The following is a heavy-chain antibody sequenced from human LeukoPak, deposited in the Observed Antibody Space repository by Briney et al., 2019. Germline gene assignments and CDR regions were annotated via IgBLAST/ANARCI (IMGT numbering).Heavy chain of an antibody. CDR2: IRYDGSNK. CDR1: GFTFSSYG. J-gene: IGHJ4*02. Sequence: GGSLRLSCAASGFTFSSYGMHWVRQAPGKGLEWVAFIRYDGSNKYYADSVKGRFTISRDNSKNTLYLQMNSLRVEDTAVYYCAKEGRPKTYYYDSSGYYYFDYWGQGTLVTVSS. D-gene: IGHD3-22*01. CDR3: AKEGRPKTYYYDSSGYYYFDY. V-gene: IGHV3-30*02.